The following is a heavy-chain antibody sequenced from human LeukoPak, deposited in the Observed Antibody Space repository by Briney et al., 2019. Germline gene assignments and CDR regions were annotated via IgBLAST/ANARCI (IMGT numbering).Heavy chain of an antibody. D-gene: IGHD2-21*02. CDR1: KFNFFSYG. CDR2: IFTDGRTT. J-gene: IGHJ4*01. CDR3: ARELPREVTLDY. Sequence: PAGGSLRLSCVASKFNFFSYGMQWVRQAPGEGVVGVSRIFTDGRTTSCADSGKGRFTISRDNDRNTLYLQMNSLRVEDTAVYYCARELPREVTLDYWGQGTLVTVSP. V-gene: IGHV3-74*01.